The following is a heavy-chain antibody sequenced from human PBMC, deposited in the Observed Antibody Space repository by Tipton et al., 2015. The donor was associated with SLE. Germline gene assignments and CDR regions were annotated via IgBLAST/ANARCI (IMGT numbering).Heavy chain of an antibody. V-gene: IGHV3-21*01. Sequence: SVKGRFTISRDNAKNSLYLQMNSLRAEDTAFYYCARESTVTTSDYWGQGTLVTVSS. J-gene: IGHJ4*02. D-gene: IGHD4-17*01. CDR3: ARESTVTTSDY.